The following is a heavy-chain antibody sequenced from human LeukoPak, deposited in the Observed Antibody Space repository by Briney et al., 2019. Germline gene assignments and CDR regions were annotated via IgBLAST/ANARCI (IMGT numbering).Heavy chain of an antibody. V-gene: IGHV4-4*07. D-gene: IGHD3-16*02. CDR2: IYTSGST. CDR3: AKSNSYGLVDI. CDR1: GGSINSYY. Sequence: PSETLSLTCTVSGGSINSYYWSWIRQTAGKGLEWTGRIYTSGSTNYNPSLKSRVTMSVDTSKNQFSLKLNSVTAADTAVYYCAKSNSYGLVDIWGQGTMVTVSS. J-gene: IGHJ3*02.